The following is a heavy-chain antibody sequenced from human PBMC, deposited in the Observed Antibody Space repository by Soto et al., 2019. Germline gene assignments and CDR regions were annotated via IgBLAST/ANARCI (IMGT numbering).Heavy chain of an antibody. CDR3: AREMVRGVGSDY. CDR2: ISTYNGNT. J-gene: IGHJ4*02. CDR1: GYTYTTYG. Sequence: ASLNGSCQATGYTYTTYGISWVRQAPGQGLEWMGWISTYNGNTKYAQKLQGRVTMTTDTSTSTAYMELRSLRSDDTAVFYCAREMVRGVGSDYWGQGT. D-gene: IGHD3-10*01. V-gene: IGHV1-18*01.